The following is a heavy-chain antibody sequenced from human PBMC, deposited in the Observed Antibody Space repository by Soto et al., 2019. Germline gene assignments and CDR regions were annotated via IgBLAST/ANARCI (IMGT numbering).Heavy chain of an antibody. D-gene: IGHD6-19*01. J-gene: IGHJ4*02. CDR1: GGGNLRDYR. V-gene: IGHV1-69*13. CDR3: ATGIAVAAPFGY. CDR2: IIPKLGSA. Sequence: SVKVSCKASGGGNLRDYRTTWVRRAPGQGLEWMGGIIPKLGSANYAQKFQGRVTITADESTSTAYMELSSLRSEDTAVYYCATGIAVAAPFGYWGQGTLVTVSS.